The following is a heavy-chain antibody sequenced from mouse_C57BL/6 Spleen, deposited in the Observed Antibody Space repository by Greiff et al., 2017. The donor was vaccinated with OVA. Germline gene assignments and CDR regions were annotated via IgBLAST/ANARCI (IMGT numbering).Heavy chain of an antibody. CDR1: GYTFTDYY. D-gene: IGHD1-1*01. J-gene: IGHJ1*03. CDR3: ASPYITTGWYFDV. V-gene: IGHV1-26*01. Sequence: EVQLQQSGPELVKPGASVKISCKASGYTFTDYYMNWVKQSHGKSLEWIGDINPNNGGTSYNQKFKGKATLTVDKSSSTAYMELRSLTSEDSAVYYCASPYITTGWYFDVWGTGTTVTVSS. CDR2: INPNNGGT.